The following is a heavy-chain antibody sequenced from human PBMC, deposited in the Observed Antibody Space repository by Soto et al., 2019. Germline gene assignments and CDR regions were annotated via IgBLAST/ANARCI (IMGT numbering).Heavy chain of an antibody. CDR1: GYTFTSYG. CDR3: ARGKFAVTAVDY. CDR2: ISGYNGNT. J-gene: IGHJ4*02. V-gene: IGHV1-18*01. Sequence: ASVKVSCKTSGYTFTSYGISWVRQAPGQGLEWMGWISGYNGNTNYAQKFQGRVTMTTDTSTSTAYMELRSLTSDDTAVYYCARGKFAVTAVDYWGQGSLVTVSS. D-gene: IGHD4-17*01.